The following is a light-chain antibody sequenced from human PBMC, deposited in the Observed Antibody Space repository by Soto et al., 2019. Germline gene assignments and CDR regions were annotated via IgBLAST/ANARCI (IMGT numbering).Light chain of an antibody. CDR3: QQYDSYPWT. CDR1: QSISSW. CDR2: DAS. J-gene: IGKJ1*01. Sequence: DIQVTHSPATLSASVGDRVTITCRASQSISSWLAWYQQKPGKATKLLIYDASSLESGVPSRFSGSGSGTEFTLTISSLQADDFATYCCQQYDSYPWTFGEGTKVDI. V-gene: IGKV1-5*01.